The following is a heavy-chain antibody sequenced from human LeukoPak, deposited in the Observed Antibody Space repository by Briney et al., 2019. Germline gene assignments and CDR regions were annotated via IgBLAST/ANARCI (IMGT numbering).Heavy chain of an antibody. V-gene: IGHV4-39*01. J-gene: IGHJ4*02. Sequence: RPSETLSLTCTVSGGSISSSSYSWGWIRQPPGKGLEWIGSIYYSGSTYYHPSLKSRVTISVDTSKNQFSLKLSSVTAADTAVCYCARRGGRGYYDSSGYYYKWGQGTLVTVSP. D-gene: IGHD3-22*01. CDR2: IYYSGST. CDR3: ARRGGRGYYDSSGYYYK. CDR1: GGSISSSSYS.